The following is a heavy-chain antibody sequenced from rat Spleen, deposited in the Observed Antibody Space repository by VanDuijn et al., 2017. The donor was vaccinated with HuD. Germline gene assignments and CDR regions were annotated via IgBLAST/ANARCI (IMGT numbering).Heavy chain of an antibody. D-gene: IGHD1-1*01. Sequence: QVQLKESGPGLVQPSETLSLTCPVSGFSLTSYNVHWVRQSTGKGLEWMGVIWNTGGTRYNSTLKSRLSISKDTSKSQVFLKMNSLQTEDTATYYCARGDSYSGDGPRWGQGVMVTVSS. CDR3: ARGDSYSGDGPR. V-gene: IGHV2-41*01. CDR1: GFSLTSYN. CDR2: IWNTGGT. J-gene: IGHJ2*01.